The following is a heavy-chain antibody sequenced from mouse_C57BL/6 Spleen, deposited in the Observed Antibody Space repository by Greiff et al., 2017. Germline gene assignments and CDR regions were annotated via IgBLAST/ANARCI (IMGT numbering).Heavy chain of an antibody. CDR1: GYSITSGYY. CDR3: ARGTTVVATPYWYFDV. V-gene: IGHV3-6*01. CDR2: ISYDGSN. D-gene: IGHD1-1*01. J-gene: IGHJ1*03. Sequence: EVKLQESGPGLVKPSQSLSLTCSVTGYSITSGYYWNWIRQFPGNKLEWMGYISYDGSNNYNPSLKNRISITRDTSKNQFFLKLNSVTTEDTATYYCARGTTVVATPYWYFDVWGTGTTVTVSS.